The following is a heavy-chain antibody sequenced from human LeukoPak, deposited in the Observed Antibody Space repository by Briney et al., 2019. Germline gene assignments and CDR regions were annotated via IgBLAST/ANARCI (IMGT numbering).Heavy chain of an antibody. CDR2: ISSSGSTI. D-gene: IGHD2-21*02. V-gene: IGHV3-11*04. CDR1: EFTFSDYY. J-gene: IGHJ4*02. Sequence: GGPLRLSCAASEFTFSDYYMSWIRRAPGKGLEWVSYISSSGSTIYYADSVKGRFTISRDNAKNSLYLQMNSLRAEDTAAYYCARDRVTGPPFDYWGQGTLVTVSS. CDR3: ARDRVTGPPFDY.